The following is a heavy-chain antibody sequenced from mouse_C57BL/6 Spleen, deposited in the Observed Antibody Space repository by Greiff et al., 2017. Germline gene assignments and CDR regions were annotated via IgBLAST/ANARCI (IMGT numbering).Heavy chain of an antibody. Sequence: VQLQQSGAELVRPGASVPLSCKASGYTFTDYEMHWVKQTPVHGLEWIGAIDPETGGTAYNQKFKGKAILTADKSSSTAYMERRSLTSEDSSVYYCTRRGSLHWYFDVWGTGTTVTVSS. J-gene: IGHJ1*03. V-gene: IGHV1-15*01. D-gene: IGHD6-2*01. CDR2: IDPETGGT. CDR1: GYTFTDYE. CDR3: TRRGSLHWYFDV.